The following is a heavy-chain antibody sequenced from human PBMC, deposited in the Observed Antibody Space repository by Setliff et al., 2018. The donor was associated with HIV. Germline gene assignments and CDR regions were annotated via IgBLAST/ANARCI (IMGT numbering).Heavy chain of an antibody. CDR2: VHTSGSS. Sequence: SETLSLTCDVSGSSISDFYWSWIRQSPRWGLEWIGYVHTSGSSNYNLSLKSRATISVDTSTNQFSLKLTSLTAADTAVYYCARGNFNYWGQGTLVTVSS. V-gene: IGHV4-4*08. D-gene: IGHD3-16*01. J-gene: IGHJ4*02. CDR1: GSSISDFY. CDR3: ARGNFNY.